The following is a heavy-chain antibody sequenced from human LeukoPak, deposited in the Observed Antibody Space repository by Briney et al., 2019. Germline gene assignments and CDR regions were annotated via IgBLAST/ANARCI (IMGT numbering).Heavy chain of an antibody. CDR2: IIPILGIA. Sequence: SVKVSCKASGGTFSSYTVSWVRQAPGQGLEWMGRIIPILGIANYAQKFQGRVTITADKSTSTAYMELSSLRSEDTAVYYCAVYGDQGDYFDYWGQGTLVTVSS. CDR1: GGTFSSYT. J-gene: IGHJ4*02. CDR3: AVYGDQGDYFDY. V-gene: IGHV1-69*02. D-gene: IGHD4-17*01.